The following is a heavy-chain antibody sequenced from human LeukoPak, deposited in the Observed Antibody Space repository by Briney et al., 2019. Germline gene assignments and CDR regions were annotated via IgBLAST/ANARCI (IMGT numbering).Heavy chain of an antibody. Sequence: SETLSLTCTVSGGSISGYHWTWIRQPPGKGLEFIGYMYHDGTTNYNPSLRSRVTISADTSKTQFSLKLSSVTAADTAVYYCATLPEDFSSRSTYWGQGTLVTVSS. CDR3: ATLPEDFSSRSTY. J-gene: IGHJ4*02. CDR2: MYHDGTT. D-gene: IGHD3-10*01. CDR1: GGSISGYH. V-gene: IGHV4-59*01.